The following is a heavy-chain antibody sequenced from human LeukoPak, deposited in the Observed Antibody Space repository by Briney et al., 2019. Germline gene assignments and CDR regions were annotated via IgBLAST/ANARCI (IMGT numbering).Heavy chain of an antibody. CDR2: LKQDGSEK. D-gene: IGHD6-19*01. J-gene: IGHJ4*02. Sequence: GGSLRLSCAASGFTFSSYWMSWVRQAPGKGLEWVANLKQDGSEKYYVDSVKGRFTISRDNAKNSLYLQMNSLRAEDTAVYYCASDSGWSPFDYWGQGTLVTVSS. CDR1: GFTFSSYW. CDR3: ASDSGWSPFDY. V-gene: IGHV3-7*01.